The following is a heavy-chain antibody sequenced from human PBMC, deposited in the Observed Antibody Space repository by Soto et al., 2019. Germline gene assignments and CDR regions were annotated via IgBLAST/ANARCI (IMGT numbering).Heavy chain of an antibody. CDR3: ARLVVVAATLGLDYYYGMDV. CDR1: GYSFSSYW. D-gene: IGHD2-15*01. CDR2: IDPSDSYT. J-gene: IGHJ6*02. Sequence: GSLKISCKGSGYSFSSYWISWVRQMPGKGLEWMGRIDPSDSYTNYSPSFQGHVPISADKSISTAYLQWSSLNASDTAMYSCARLVVVAATLGLDYYYGMDVWGQGTTVTVSS. V-gene: IGHV5-10-1*01.